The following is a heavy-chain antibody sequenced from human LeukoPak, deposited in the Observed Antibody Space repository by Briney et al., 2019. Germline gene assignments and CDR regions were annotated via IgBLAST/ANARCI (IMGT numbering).Heavy chain of an antibody. CDR2: IYYRGST. D-gene: IGHD3-10*01. Sequence: SETLSLTCTVSGGSISGYYWNWIRQPPGKGLEWIGYIYYRGSTNYNPSLKSRVTISVDMSKNQFSLKLSSVTAADTAVYYCARVITIIRGLDPWGQGTLVTVSS. CDR1: GGSISGYY. J-gene: IGHJ5*02. V-gene: IGHV4-59*01. CDR3: ARVITIIRGLDP.